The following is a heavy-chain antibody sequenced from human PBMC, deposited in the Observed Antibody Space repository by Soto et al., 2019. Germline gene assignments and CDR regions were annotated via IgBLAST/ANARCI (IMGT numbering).Heavy chain of an antibody. V-gene: IGHV3-21*01. CDR1: GFTFSCCT. CDR2: ITSSSSYI. Sequence: GGSLRLSCAASGFTFSCCTMNWVRQAPGKGLEWVSSITSSSSYIYYADSVKGRFTISRDNAKNSLYLQMNSLRAEDTAVYYCARDGLGATSGIDYWGQGTLVTVSS. J-gene: IGHJ4*02. D-gene: IGHD1-26*01. CDR3: ARDGLGATSGIDY.